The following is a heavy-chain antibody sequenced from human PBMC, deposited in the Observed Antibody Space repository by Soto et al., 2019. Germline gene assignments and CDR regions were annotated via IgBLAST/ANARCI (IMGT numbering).Heavy chain of an antibody. CDR1: GFTFSSYW. J-gene: IGHJ4*02. CDR2: INSDGSST. CDR3: ARNREYFGNDY. D-gene: IGHD3-9*01. Sequence: PGGSLRLSCAASGFTFSSYWMHWVRQAPGKGLVWVSRINSDGSSTSYADSVKGRFTISRDNAKNSLYLQMNSLRGEDTAVYYCARNREYFGNDYWGQGTLVTVSS. V-gene: IGHV3-74*01.